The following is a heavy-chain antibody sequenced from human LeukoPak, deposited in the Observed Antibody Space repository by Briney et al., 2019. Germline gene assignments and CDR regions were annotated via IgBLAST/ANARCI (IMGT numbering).Heavy chain of an antibody. CDR2: ISSSSSYI. D-gene: IGHD6-13*01. J-gene: IGHJ4*02. V-gene: IGHV3-21*01. Sequence: GGSLRLSCAASGFTFSSYSMNWVRQAPGKGLEWVSSISSSSSYIYYADSVKGRFTISRDNAKNSLYLQMNSLRAEDTAVYYCARAYSSSWYAVGYYFDYWGQGTLVTVSS. CDR1: GFTFSSYS. CDR3: ARAYSSSWYAVGYYFDY.